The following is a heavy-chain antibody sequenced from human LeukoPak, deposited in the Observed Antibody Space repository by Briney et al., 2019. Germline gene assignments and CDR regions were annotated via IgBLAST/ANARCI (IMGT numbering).Heavy chain of an antibody. CDR3: ARCYGSGTNDAFHI. V-gene: IGHV5-51*01. Sequence: GESLKISCKGSGYSFGTFWIVWVRQMPGKGLEWMGSIYPGDSDTRYSPSFQGQVTISADKSINTAYMQWSSLKSSDTAMYYCARCYGSGTNDAFHIWGQGTMVTVSS. J-gene: IGHJ3*02. CDR1: GYSFGTFW. D-gene: IGHD3-10*01. CDR2: IYPGDSDT.